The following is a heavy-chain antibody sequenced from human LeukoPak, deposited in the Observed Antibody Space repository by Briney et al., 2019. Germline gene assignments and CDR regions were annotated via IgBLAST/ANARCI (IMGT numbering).Heavy chain of an antibody. D-gene: IGHD6-19*01. J-gene: IGHJ4*01. CDR1: GGSFSGYY. Sequence: PSETLSLTCAVYGGSFSGYYWSWIRQPPGKGLEWIGEINHSGSTNYNPSLKSRVTISVDASKNQFSLKLSSVTAADTAVYYCARVGPRVAVAGTHSWPVSFDYWGHGTLVTVSS. V-gene: IGHV4-34*01. CDR3: ARVGPRVAVAGTHSWPVSFDY. CDR2: INHSGST.